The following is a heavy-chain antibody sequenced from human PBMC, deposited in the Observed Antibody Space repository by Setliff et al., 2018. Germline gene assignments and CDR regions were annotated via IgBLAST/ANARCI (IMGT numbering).Heavy chain of an antibody. J-gene: IGHJ4*02. D-gene: IGHD1-1*01. V-gene: IGHV4-4*07. CDR1: RGSINSHY. CDR3: ARDRGSNNSPEDFDY. CDR2: IFGSGST. Sequence: SETLSLTCTVSRGSINSHYWSWIRQPAGKGLEWIGRIFGSGSTNYNPSLKSRVTMSIDTPKNQFFLKVRSVTAADTAVYYCARDRGSNNSPEDFDYWGLGTLVTVSS.